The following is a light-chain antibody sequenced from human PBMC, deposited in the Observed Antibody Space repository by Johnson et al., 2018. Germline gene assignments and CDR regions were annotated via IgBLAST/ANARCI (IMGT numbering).Light chain of an antibody. J-gene: IGLJ1*01. Sequence: QSVLTQPPSVSAAPGQKVTISCSGSSSNIGNNYVSWYQQLPGTGPKLLIYENNKRPSGIPDRFSGSKSGTSATLGITGLQTWDEADYYCGTWDSSLSAGNVFGTGTKVTVL. V-gene: IGLV1-51*02. CDR2: ENN. CDR3: GTWDSSLSAGNV. CDR1: SSNIGNNY.